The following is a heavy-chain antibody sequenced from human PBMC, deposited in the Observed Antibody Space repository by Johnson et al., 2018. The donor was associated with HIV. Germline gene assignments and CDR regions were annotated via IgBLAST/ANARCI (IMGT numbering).Heavy chain of an antibody. CDR1: GFSFSNYA. V-gene: IGHV3-30-3*01. D-gene: IGHD1-26*01. CDR2: ISYDGSNK. J-gene: IGHJ3*02. CDR3: ARLEELLRAFDI. Sequence: QVQLVESGGGVVQPGSSLTLSCAASGFSFSNYAMHWVRQAPGKGLEWVAVISYDGSNKYYADSVKGRFTISRDNSKNTLYLQMNSLRAEDTAVYYCARLEELLRAFDIWGQGTMVTVSS.